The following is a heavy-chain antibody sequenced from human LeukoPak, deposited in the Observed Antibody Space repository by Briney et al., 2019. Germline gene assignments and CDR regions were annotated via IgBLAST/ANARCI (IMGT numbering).Heavy chain of an antibody. V-gene: IGHV1-8*01. J-gene: IGHJ4*02. D-gene: IGHD1-1*01. CDR1: GYTFTSYD. CDR2: MNPNSGNT. CDR3: AADPGRQYREFDY. Sequence: ASVKVSCKASGYTFTSYDINWVRQATGQGLEWMGWMNPNSGNTGYAQKFQGRVTMTRNTSTSTAYMELSSLRSEDTAVYYCAADPGRQYREFDYWGQGTLVTVSS.